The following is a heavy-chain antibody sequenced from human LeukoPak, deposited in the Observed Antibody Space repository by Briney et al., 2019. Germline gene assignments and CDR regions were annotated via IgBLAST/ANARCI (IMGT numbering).Heavy chain of an antibody. CDR2: ISSSSSYI. CDR3: ARDGYNSFDY. D-gene: IGHD5-24*01. J-gene: IGHJ4*02. CDR1: GFTFSSYS. V-gene: IGHV3-21*01. Sequence: KTGGYLRLYCAASGFTFSSYSMNWVRQAPGKGLEWVSSISSSSSYIYYADSVKGRFTISRDNAKNSLYLQMNSLRAEDTAVYYCARDGYNSFDYWGQGTLVTVSS.